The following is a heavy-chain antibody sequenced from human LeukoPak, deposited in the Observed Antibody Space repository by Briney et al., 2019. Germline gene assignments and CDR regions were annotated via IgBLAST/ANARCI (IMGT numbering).Heavy chain of an antibody. Sequence: GGSLRLSCAASGFTFSSYWMHWVRQAPGKGLVWVSRITGDGSTTNYADSVKGRFTISRDNAKNTLYLQMNSLRAEDTAVYYCARDWGPGYYYAMDVWGQGTTVTVSS. CDR2: ITGDGSTT. CDR3: ARDWGPGYYYAMDV. CDR1: GFTFSSYW. J-gene: IGHJ6*02. V-gene: IGHV3-74*01. D-gene: IGHD3-16*01.